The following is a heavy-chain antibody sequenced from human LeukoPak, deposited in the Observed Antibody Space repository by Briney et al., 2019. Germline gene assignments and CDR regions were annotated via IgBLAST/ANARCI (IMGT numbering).Heavy chain of an antibody. D-gene: IGHD3-3*01. CDR2: ISSSSSYI. CDR1: GFTFSSYS. J-gene: IGHJ4*02. Sequence: PGGSLRLSCAASGFTFSSYSMNWVRQAPGKGLEWVSSISSSSSYIYYADSVKGRFTISRDNAKNSLYLQMNSLRAEDTAVYYCARDLALRFLEWPGIDYWGQGTLVTVSS. V-gene: IGHV3-21*01. CDR3: ARDLALRFLEWPGIDY.